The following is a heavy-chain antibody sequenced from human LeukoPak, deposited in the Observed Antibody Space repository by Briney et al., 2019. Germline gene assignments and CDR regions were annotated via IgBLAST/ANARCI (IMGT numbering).Heavy chain of an antibody. D-gene: IGHD2-21*01. J-gene: IGHJ4*02. CDR2: IYENGGTT. V-gene: IGHV3-23*01. CDR3: TKDFRIGYSAHFDY. CDR1: GFTFRSHA. Sequence: GGSLRLSCVGSGFTFRSHAMSWVRQAPEKGLEFVSGIYENGGTTYYADSVKGRFSISRDNSKNTLYLQMDSLRGEDTAVYYCTKDFRIGYSAHFDYWGQGALVTVSS.